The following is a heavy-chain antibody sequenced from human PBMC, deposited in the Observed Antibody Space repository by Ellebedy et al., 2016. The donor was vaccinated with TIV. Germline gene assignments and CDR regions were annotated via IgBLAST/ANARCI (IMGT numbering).Heavy chain of an antibody. V-gene: IGHV3-48*02. CDR3: TRNIIPSVRPTTFDY. J-gene: IGHJ4*02. D-gene: IGHD1-1*01. CDR2: ISGDSRTI. CDR1: GFTFSDYA. Sequence: GGSLRLSXAASGFTFSDYAMNWVRQAPGGGLEWISFISGDSRTIYYAHSVSGRFAISRDNAKNSLYLQLNSLGDEDTAVYYCTRNIIPSVRPTTFDYWGQGSLVTVSS.